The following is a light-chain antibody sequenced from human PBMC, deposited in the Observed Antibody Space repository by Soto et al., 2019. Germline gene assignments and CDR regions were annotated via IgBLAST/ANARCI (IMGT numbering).Light chain of an antibody. CDR2: GAS. J-gene: IGKJ4*01. CDR3: QQYAMSPST. CDR1: QPLNSN. V-gene: IGKV3-15*01. Sequence: MPNARATLSVYPGDRAPLSSRAGQPLNSNVAWYQHKPGQAPRLLIYGASTRATGISARFSGSGSGTEFTLTISSLQSEDCARYYCQQYAMSPSTFGEGTKV.